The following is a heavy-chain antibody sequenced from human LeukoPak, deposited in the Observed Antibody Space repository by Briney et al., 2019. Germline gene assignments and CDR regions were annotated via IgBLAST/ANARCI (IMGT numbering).Heavy chain of an antibody. J-gene: IGHJ3*02. D-gene: IGHD2-21*01. CDR1: GGSFSGYY. V-gene: IGHV4-34*01. Sequence: MSSETLSLTCAVYGGSFSGYYWSWIRQPPGKGLEWIGEINHSGSTNYNPSLKSRVTISVDTSKNQFSLKLSSVTAADTAVYYCARDCCGGEQPSYAFDIWGQGTMVTVSS. CDR2: INHSGST. CDR3: ARDCCGGEQPSYAFDI.